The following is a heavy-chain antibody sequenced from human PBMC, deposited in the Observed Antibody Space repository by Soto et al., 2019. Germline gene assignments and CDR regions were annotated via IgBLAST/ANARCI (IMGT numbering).Heavy chain of an antibody. CDR2: ISGSGDYT. D-gene: IGHD4-17*01. CDR3: ANHGGFDI. J-gene: IGHJ3*02. CDR1: GFTFSTSG. V-gene: IGHV3-23*01. Sequence: EVQLLESGGGLVQPGGSRRLSCAASGFTFSTSGMSWVRQAPGKGLEWVSSISGSGDYTNYADSVKGRFTISRDNSKNTLYLQINSLTAEDTAVYYCANHGGFDIWGQGTMVAVSS.